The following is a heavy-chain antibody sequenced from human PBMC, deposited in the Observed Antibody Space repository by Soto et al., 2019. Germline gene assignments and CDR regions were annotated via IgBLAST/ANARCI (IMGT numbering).Heavy chain of an antibody. D-gene: IGHD3-9*01. J-gene: IGHJ6*02. Sequence: GGSLRLSCAASGFTFSNAWMNWVRQAPGKGLEWVGRIKSKTDGGTTDYAAPVKGRFTISRDDSKNTLYLQMNSLKTEDTAVYYCTTTSRINYDILTGALDVWGQGTTVTVSS. V-gene: IGHV3-15*07. CDR3: TTTSRINYDILTGALDV. CDR1: GFTFSNAW. CDR2: IKSKTDGGTT.